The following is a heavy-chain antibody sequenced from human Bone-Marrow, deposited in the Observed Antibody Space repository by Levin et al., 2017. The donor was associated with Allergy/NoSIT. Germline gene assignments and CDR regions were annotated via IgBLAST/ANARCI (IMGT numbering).Heavy chain of an antibody. D-gene: IGHD2-21*01. J-gene: IGHJ6*02. Sequence: SETLSLTCTVSGGSITSYYWSWIRQPPGKGLEWIGYIYYSGATNYNPSLKSRVPISVETSKNQFSLKLTLVTAADAAVYYCARPPEMDCGGYYNYGMDVWGQGTTVTVSS. CDR2: IYYSGAT. CDR3: ARPPEMDCGGYYNYGMDV. CDR1: GGSITSYY. V-gene: IGHV4-59*12.